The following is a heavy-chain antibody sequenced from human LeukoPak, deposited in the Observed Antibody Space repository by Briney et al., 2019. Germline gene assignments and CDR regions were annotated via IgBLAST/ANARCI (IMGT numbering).Heavy chain of an antibody. D-gene: IGHD3-3*01. CDR2: ISGSGGST. CDR1: GFTFSSYA. Sequence: GGSLRLSCAASGFTFSSYAMSWVRQAPGKGLEWVSAISGSGGSTYYADSVKGRFTISRDNAKNSLYLQMNSLRAEDTAVYYCARDRYDFWSGIFDYWGQGTLVTVSS. CDR3: ARDRYDFWSGIFDY. V-gene: IGHV3-23*01. J-gene: IGHJ4*02.